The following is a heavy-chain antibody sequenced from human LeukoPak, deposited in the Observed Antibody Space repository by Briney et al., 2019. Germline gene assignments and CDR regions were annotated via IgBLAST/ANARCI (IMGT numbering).Heavy chain of an antibody. Sequence: GGSLRLSCAASGFTVSSNYMSWVRQAPGKGLEWVSVIYSGGSTYYADSVKGRFTISRDNSKNTLYLQMNSLRAEDTAVYYCAREIHYYDYSGRRWDWFDPWGQGTLVTVSS. D-gene: IGHD3-16*01. CDR1: GFTVSSNY. J-gene: IGHJ5*02. CDR2: IYSGGST. V-gene: IGHV3-53*01. CDR3: AREIHYYDYSGRRWDWFDP.